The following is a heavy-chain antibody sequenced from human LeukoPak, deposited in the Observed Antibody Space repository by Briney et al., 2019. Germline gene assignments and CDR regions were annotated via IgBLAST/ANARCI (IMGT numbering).Heavy chain of an antibody. Sequence: SETLSLTCTVSGYSISSGYYWGWIRQPPGKGLEWIGSIYHSGSTYYNPSLKSRVTISVDTSKNQFSLKLSSVTAADTAVYYCAGVVVAATQGGAFDIWGQGTMVTVSS. CDR2: IYHSGST. CDR1: GYSISSGYY. V-gene: IGHV4-38-2*02. J-gene: IGHJ3*02. D-gene: IGHD2-15*01. CDR3: AGVVVAATQGGAFDI.